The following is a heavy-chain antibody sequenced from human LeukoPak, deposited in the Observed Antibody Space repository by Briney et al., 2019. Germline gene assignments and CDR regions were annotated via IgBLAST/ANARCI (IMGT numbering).Heavy chain of an antibody. CDR1: GFTFSSYA. V-gene: IGHV3-23*01. D-gene: IGHD4-17*01. CDR2: ISGSGGST. CDR3: ALYGDYPTDY. Sequence: PGGSLRLSCAASGFTFSSYAMSWVRQAPGKGLEWVSAISGSGGSTYYADSVKGRFTISRDNSKSTLYLQMNSLRAEDTAVYYCALYGDYPTDYWGQGTLVTVSS. J-gene: IGHJ4*02.